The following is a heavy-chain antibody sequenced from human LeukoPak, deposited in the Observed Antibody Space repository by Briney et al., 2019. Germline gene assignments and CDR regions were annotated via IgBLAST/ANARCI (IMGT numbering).Heavy chain of an antibody. J-gene: IGHJ5*01. CDR2: MSSSGSTI. CDR1: GFTFTSYE. CDR3: AKDPLGSYDSGNYGDS. V-gene: IGHV3-48*03. Sequence: GGSLRLSCAASGFTFTSYEMNWVRQAPGKGLEWVSYMSSSGSTIYYADSVKGRFTISRDNSKNTLYLQMNSLRDEDTAVYYCAKDPLGSYDSGNYGDSWGQGTLVTVSS. D-gene: IGHD3-10*01.